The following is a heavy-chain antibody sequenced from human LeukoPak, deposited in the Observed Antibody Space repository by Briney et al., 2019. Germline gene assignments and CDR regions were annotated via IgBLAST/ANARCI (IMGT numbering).Heavy chain of an antibody. V-gene: IGHV3-20*04. CDR3: AMKFSRDYYYMDV. CDR1: GFSIEDFG. Sequence: GGSLRLSCEASGFSIEDFGMSWVRQPPGKGLEWVSGVTWNGGSTGYAASVEGRFTIFRDNAKNSLYLQMNSLRAEDTALYYCAMKFSRDYYYMDVWGKGTTVTVSS. J-gene: IGHJ6*03. CDR2: VTWNGGST.